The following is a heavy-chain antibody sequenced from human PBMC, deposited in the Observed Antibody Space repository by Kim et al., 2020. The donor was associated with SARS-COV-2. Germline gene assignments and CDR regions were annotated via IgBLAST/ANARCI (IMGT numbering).Heavy chain of an antibody. CDR3: LLAAAGTNYYYGADV. D-gene: IGHD6-13*01. J-gene: IGHJ6*02. Sequence: NPSLKSRVTISVDTSKNQFSLRLNSVGAADTAVYYCLLAAAGTNYYYGADVWGQGTTVIVSS. V-gene: IGHV4-39*07.